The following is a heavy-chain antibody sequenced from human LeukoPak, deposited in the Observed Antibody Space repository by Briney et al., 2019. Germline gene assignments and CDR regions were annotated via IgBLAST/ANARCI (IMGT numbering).Heavy chain of an antibody. Sequence: SETLSLTCAVSGGSISSGGYSWSWIRQPPGKGLEWIGYIYHSGSTHYNPSLKSRVTIFVDTSKNQFSLKLISVTAADTAVYYCARQGGDTMVRGVVRDWFDPWGQGTLVTVSS. CDR3: ARQGGDTMVRGVVRDWFDP. D-gene: IGHD3-10*01. V-gene: IGHV4-30-2*03. J-gene: IGHJ5*02. CDR1: GGSISSGGYS. CDR2: IYHSGST.